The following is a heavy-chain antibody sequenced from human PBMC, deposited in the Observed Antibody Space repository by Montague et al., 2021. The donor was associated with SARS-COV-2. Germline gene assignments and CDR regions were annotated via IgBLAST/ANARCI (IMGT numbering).Heavy chain of an antibody. CDR1: GASITTFY. J-gene: IGHJ4*02. Sequence: ETLSLTCSVSGASITTFYWSWIRQAPGKGLEWIAYIFHSGNTNYNPSLRSRVAISIDTSMDQFSLSLTSITAADTAVYYCARQPYLASAYYFDYWGLGTLVTVSS. D-gene: IGHD3-10*01. V-gene: IGHV4-59*01. CDR3: ARQPYLASAYYFDY. CDR2: IFHSGNT.